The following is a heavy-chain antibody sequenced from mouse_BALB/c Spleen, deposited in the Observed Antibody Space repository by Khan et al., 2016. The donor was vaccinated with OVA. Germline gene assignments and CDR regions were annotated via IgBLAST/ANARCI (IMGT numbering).Heavy chain of an antibody. CDR2: IDPANGNT. J-gene: IGHJ2*01. D-gene: IGHD1-1*01. CDR1: GFNIKDTY. V-gene: IGHV14-3*02. Sequence: VQLQQSGAELVKPGASVKLSCTASGFNIKDTYMHWVKQRPEQGLEWIGRIDPANGNTKYDPKFQGKATITADTSSNTAYLQLSSLQSEATAVLYCARPLYYYGSSYPLGDYWGEGTTLTVSS. CDR3: ARPLYYYGSSYPLGDY.